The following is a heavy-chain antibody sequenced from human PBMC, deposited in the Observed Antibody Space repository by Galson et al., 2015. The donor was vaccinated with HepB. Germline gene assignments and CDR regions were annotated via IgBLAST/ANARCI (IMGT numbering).Heavy chain of an antibody. J-gene: IGHJ6*02. V-gene: IGHV3-23*01. CDR3: ATNNVVVGNPKIFYYYYGMDV. CDR2: ISGTGGST. CDR1: GFTFSNYGFTFSSYT. D-gene: IGHD2-2*01. Sequence: SLRLSCAASGFTFSNYGFTFSSYTMTWVRQAPGKGLEWVSTISGTGGSTHYADSVKGRFIIPRDNSKNTVDLQMNSLRAEDTAIYYCATNNVVVGNPKIFYYYYGMDVWGHGTTVAVSS.